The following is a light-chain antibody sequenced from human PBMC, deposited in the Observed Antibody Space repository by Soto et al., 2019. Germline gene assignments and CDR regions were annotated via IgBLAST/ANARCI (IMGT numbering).Light chain of an antibody. CDR3: AAWDDSLNGHVV. V-gene: IGLV1-44*01. J-gene: IGLJ2*01. CDR1: SSNIGTYT. CDR2: SHN. Sequence: QSVLTQPPSASGTPGLRATISCSGSSSNIGTYTVNWYQQLPGTAPKLLIYSHNQRPSGVPDRFSASKSGTSASLAISGLQSEDEAYYYCAAWDDSLNGHVVFGGGTKLTVL.